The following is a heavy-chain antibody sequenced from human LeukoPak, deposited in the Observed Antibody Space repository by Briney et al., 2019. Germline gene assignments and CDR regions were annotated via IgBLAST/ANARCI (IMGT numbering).Heavy chain of an antibody. Sequence: SETLSLTCAVSGGSISSSNWWSWVRQPPGKGLEWIGEIYHSGSTNYNPSLKSRVTISVDKSKNQFSLKLSSVTAADTAVYYCARPWYSSSWACYYLDYYYYYGMDVWGKGTTVTVSS. CDR2: IYHSGST. CDR3: ARPWYSSSWACYYLDYYYYYGMDV. V-gene: IGHV4-4*02. CDR1: GGSISSSNW. D-gene: IGHD6-13*01. J-gene: IGHJ6*04.